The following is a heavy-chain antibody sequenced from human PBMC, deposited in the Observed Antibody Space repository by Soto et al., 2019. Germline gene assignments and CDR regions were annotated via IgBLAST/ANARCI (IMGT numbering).Heavy chain of an antibody. CDR3: ARLSPLILAGSAYYHSMDV. D-gene: IGHD3-10*01. CDR1: GGSISSGDYY. V-gene: IGHV4-30-4*01. J-gene: IGHJ6*02. CDR2: IYYSGST. Sequence: SETLSLTCTVSGGSISSGDYYWSWIRQPPGKGLEWIGYIYYSGSTYYNPSLQSRLTMSVDTSKNQFSLNLRSVTAADTAVYFCARLSPLILAGSAYYHSMDVWGQGAPVTVSS.